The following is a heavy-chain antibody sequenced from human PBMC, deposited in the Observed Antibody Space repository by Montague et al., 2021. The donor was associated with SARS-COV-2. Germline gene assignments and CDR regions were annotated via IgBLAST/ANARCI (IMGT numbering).Heavy chain of an antibody. CDR1: GESIDGDTYY. D-gene: IGHD6-19*01. CDR3: ARPGSVSGWFYFDD. Sequence: SETLSLTCIVSGESIDGDTYYWGWIRQSPGKGLEWIGSLSSSGSTYYNPSLRSRVTISMDTPKNHFSLKVNSVTATDTAVYFCARPGSVSGWFYFDDWGQGTLVSVSS. J-gene: IGHJ4*02. V-gene: IGHV4-39*02. CDR2: LSSSGST.